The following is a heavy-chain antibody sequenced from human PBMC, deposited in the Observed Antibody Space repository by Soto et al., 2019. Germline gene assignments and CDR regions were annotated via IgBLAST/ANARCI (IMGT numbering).Heavy chain of an antibody. Sequence: PGESLKISCKGSGYSFISYWIGWVRQMPGKGLEWMGIIYPGDSDTRYSPSFQGQVTISADKSISTAHLQWSSLKASDTAMYYCARLGGWGHCSNTRCYTFDYWGQGTPVTVSS. CDR1: GYSFISYW. CDR3: ARLGGWGHCSNTRCYTFDY. J-gene: IGHJ4*02. D-gene: IGHD2-2*02. CDR2: IYPGDSDT. V-gene: IGHV5-51*01.